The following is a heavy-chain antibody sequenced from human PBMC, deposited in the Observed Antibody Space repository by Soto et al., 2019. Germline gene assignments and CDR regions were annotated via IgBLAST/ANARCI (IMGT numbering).Heavy chain of an antibody. V-gene: IGHV1-18*04. D-gene: IGHD3-22*01. CDR2: ISAMNGNT. CDR3: GRDRDYYDSSVT. J-gene: IGHJ4*02. CDR1: GYTFTSCG. Sequence: QVQLVQSAPEVKKPGASVTVSCKTSGYTFTSCGISWVRQAPGQGLEWMGWISAMNGNTNYAQKFQDRITLTTDKSTSTVYMELRSLRSDDTAVYFCGRDRDYYDSSVTWGQGTLVTVSS.